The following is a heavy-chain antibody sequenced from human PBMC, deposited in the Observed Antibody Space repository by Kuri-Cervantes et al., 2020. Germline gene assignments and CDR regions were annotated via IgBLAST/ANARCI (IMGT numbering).Heavy chain of an antibody. D-gene: IGHD2-2*01. Sequence: GESLKISCAASGFTFSSYAMHWVRQAPGKGLEWVAVISYDGSNKYYADSVKGRFTISRDNSKNTLSLQMNSLRAEDTAVYYCARDQCSSTTCPYSYFDLWGRGTLVTVSS. CDR3: ARDQCSSTTCPYSYFDL. CDR2: ISYDGSNK. CDR1: GFTFSSYA. V-gene: IGHV3-30-3*01. J-gene: IGHJ2*01.